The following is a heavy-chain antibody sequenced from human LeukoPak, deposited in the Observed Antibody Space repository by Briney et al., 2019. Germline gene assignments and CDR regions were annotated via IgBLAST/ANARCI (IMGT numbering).Heavy chain of an antibody. D-gene: IGHD2-2*01. V-gene: IGHV1-18*01. Sequence: GASVKVSCKASGYTFTSYGISWVRQAPGQGLEWMGWISAYNGNTNYAQKLQGRVTMTTDTSTSTAYMELGSLRSDDTAVYYCAREVYCSSTSCYKNDASDIWGQGTMVTVSS. CDR2: ISAYNGNT. J-gene: IGHJ3*02. CDR3: AREVYCSSTSCYKNDASDI. CDR1: GYTFTSYG.